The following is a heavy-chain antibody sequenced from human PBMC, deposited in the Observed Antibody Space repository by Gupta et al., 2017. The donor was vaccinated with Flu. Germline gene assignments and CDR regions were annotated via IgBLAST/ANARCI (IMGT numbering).Heavy chain of an antibody. J-gene: IGHJ4*02. Sequence: QVQLVESGGGVVQPGGSLSLSCAGSGFPLGSYGMHWVRRAPGKGLEWVAFIWYDGSNKYYADSVKGRFTISRDNSKNTLYLQMNSLRAEDTAVYYCARDGTPPLWSGYSKLDYWGQGTLVTVSS. V-gene: IGHV3-33*01. CDR2: IWYDGSNK. CDR1: GFPLGSYG. D-gene: IGHD3-3*01. CDR3: ARDGTPPLWSGYSKLDY.